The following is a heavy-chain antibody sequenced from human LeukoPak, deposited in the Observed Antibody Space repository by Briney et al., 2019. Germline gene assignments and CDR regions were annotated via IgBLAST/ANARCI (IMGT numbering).Heavy chain of an antibody. J-gene: IGHJ4*02. CDR1: GYTFTSYG. V-gene: IGHV1-18*01. Sequence: ASVKVSCKASGYTFTSYGISWVPQAPGQGLEWMGWISAYNGNTNYAQKLQGRVTMTTDTSTSTAYMELRSLRSDDTAVYYCARASAFLEFYYFDYWGQGTLVTVSS. CDR2: ISAYNGNT. CDR3: ARASAFLEFYYFDY. D-gene: IGHD3-3*02.